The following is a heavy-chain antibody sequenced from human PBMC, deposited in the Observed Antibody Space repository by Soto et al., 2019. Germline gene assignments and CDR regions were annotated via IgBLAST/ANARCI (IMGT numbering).Heavy chain of an antibody. J-gene: IGHJ5*01. CDR1: GYAFTNYH. CDR3: ARHGDRRAAVTGPVKYCFDS. V-gene: IGHV1-46*01. CDR2: INPSDGST. Sequence: PVKGACPSSGYAFTNYHLHWLLQAPGQGHEWMGIINPSDGSTSFAQEFQGRVTMTRDMSTSTVYVELSSLRSKDAAVYYCARHGDRRAAVTGPVKYCFDSWAKRTQVTVSA. D-gene: IGHD2-21*02.